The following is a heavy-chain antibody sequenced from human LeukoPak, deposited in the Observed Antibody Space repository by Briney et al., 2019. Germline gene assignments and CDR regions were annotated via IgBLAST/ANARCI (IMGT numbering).Heavy chain of an antibody. V-gene: IGHV4-34*01. D-gene: IGHD2-15*01. CDR3: ARGVGYCSGGSCYAHADYFDY. CDR1: GGSFSGYY. CDR2: INHSGST. J-gene: IGHJ4*02. Sequence: SETLSLTCAVYGGSFSGYYWSWIRQPPGKGLEWIGEINHSGSTNYNPSLKSRVTISVDTSKNQFSLKLSSVTAADTAVYYCARGVGYCSGGSCYAHADYFDYWGQGTPVTVSS.